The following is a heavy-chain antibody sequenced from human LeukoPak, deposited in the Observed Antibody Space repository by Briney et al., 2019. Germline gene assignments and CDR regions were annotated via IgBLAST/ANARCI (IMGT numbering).Heavy chain of an antibody. J-gene: IGHJ3*02. Sequence: SQTLSLTCTVSGDSISSGDYSWNWIRQPPGKGLEWIGYIYQSGSTYYNPSLKSRVTISVDTSKNQFSLKLSSVTAADTAVYYCARVAYCGGDCSHGAFGIWGQGTMVTVSS. CDR2: IYQSGST. CDR1: GDSISSGDYS. D-gene: IGHD2-21*02. CDR3: ARVAYCGGDCSHGAFGI. V-gene: IGHV4-30-2*01.